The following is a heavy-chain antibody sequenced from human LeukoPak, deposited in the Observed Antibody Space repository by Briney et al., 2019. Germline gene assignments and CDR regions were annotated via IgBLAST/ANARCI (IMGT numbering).Heavy chain of an antibody. V-gene: IGHV4-34*01. CDR2: INHSGST. Sequence: PSETLSLTCAVYGGSFSGYYWSWIRQPPGKGLEWIGEINHSGSTNYNPSLKSRVTISVDTSKNQFSLKLSSVTAADTAVYYCARRLAAWYYYYMDVWGKGTTVTISS. CDR3: ARRLAAWYYYYMDV. J-gene: IGHJ6*03. D-gene: IGHD6-19*01. CDR1: GGSFSGYY.